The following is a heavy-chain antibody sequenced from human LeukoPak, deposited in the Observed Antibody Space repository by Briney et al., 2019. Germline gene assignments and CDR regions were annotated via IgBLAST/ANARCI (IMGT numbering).Heavy chain of an antibody. CDR1: GFTFSSYG. V-gene: IGHV3-30*03. J-gene: IGHJ4*02. CDR3: ARDYPDSSGWYHFAY. Sequence: GGSLRLSCAASGFTFSSYGMHWVRQAPGKGLEWVAVISYDGSKKYYAASVKGRLTISRDNSNNTLHLQMNSLRVEDTAVYYCARDYPDSSGWYHFAYWGQGILVTVSS. D-gene: IGHD6-19*01. CDR2: ISYDGSKK.